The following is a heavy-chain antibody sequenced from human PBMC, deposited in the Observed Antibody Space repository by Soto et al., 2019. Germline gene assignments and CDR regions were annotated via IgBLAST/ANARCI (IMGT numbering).Heavy chain of an antibody. CDR3: ARDLPPPAYCGGDCLYYYYGMDV. D-gene: IGHD2-21*02. V-gene: IGHV1-69*01. J-gene: IGHJ6*02. CDR1: GGTFSSYA. CDR2: IIPIIGTA. Sequence: QVQLVQSGAEVKKPGSSVKVSCKASGGTFSSYAISWVRQAPGQGLEWMGGIIPIIGTANYAQKFQGRVTITADESTSTAYMELSSLRSEDTAVYYCARDLPPPAYCGGDCLYYYYGMDVWGQGTTVTVSS.